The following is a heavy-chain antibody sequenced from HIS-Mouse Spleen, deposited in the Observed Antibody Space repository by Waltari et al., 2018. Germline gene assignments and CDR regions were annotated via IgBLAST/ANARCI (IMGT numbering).Heavy chain of an antibody. CDR3: ARARDNAFDI. D-gene: IGHD2-15*01. J-gene: IGHJ3*02. CDR2: TYYRSKWYN. Sequence: QVQLQQSGPGLVKPSQTLSLTCAIPGDRVSSNRSAWTWIRQSPSRGLEWLGRTYYRSKWYNDYAVSVKSRITINPDTSKNQFSLQLNSVTPEDTAVYYCARARDNAFDIWGQGTMVTVSS. CDR1: GDRVSSNRSA. V-gene: IGHV6-1*01.